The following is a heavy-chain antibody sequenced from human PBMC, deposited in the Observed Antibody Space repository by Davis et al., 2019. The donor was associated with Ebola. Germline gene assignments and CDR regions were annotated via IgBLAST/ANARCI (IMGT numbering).Heavy chain of an antibody. CDR1: GFTFSSYA. V-gene: IGHV3-23*01. Sequence: GGSLRLSCAASGFTFSSYAMSWVRQAPGKGLEWVSAISGSGGSTYYADSVKGRFTISRDNSKNTLYLQMNSLRAEDTAVYYCAKSRITIFGVPRTPFDPWGQGTLVTVSS. CDR2: ISGSGGST. CDR3: AKSRITIFGVPRTPFDP. D-gene: IGHD3-3*01. J-gene: IGHJ5*02.